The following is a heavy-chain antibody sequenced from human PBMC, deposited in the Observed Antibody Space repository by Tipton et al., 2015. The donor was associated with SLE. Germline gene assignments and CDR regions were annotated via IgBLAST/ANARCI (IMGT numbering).Heavy chain of an antibody. CDR2: ISHSGNT. J-gene: IGHJ5*02. V-gene: IGHV4-38-2*02. CDR3: ARDRDYYGSGRSVSWFDP. Sequence: TLSLTCTVSGYSINSGYYWGWIRQPPGKGLEWIGSISHSGNTYYNPSLKSRVSISVDTSKNQFFLKLNSVTAADTAVYYCARDRDYYGSGRSVSWFDPWGQGTLVTVSS. D-gene: IGHD3-10*01. CDR1: GYSINSGYY.